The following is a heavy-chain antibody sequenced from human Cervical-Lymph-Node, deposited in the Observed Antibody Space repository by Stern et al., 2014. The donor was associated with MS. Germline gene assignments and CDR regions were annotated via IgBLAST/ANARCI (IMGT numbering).Heavy chain of an antibody. J-gene: IGHJ4*02. D-gene: IGHD6-19*01. Sequence: QVQLVQSGAEVKKPGSSVKVSCKSSGATFSSYTISWVRQAPGEGLEWMGRIMPIVGIPTYAQNFQGRVTINADKSTSTAYLELSSLTSDDTAVYYCARGEAAGFVGVSGQLESWGQGTLVTVSS. CDR1: GATFSSYT. CDR2: IMPIVGIP. CDR3: ARGEAAGFVGVSGQLES. V-gene: IGHV1-69*02.